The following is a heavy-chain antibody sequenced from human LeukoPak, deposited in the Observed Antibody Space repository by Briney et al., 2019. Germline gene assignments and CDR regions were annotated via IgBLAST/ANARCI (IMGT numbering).Heavy chain of an antibody. CDR2: INPSGGST. CDR1: GYTFTSYY. CDR3: ARGGIRYCSSTSCYTGWFDP. Sequence: ASVKVSCKASGYTFTSYYMHWVRQAPGPGLEWMGIINPSGGSTSYAQKFQGRVTMTRDTSTSTVYMELSSLRSEDTAVYYCARGGIRYCSSTSCYTGWFDPWGQGTLVTVSS. J-gene: IGHJ5*02. D-gene: IGHD2-2*02. V-gene: IGHV1-46*01.